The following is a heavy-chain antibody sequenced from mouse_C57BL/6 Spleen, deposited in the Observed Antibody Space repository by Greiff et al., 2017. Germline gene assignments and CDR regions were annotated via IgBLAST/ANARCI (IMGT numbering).Heavy chain of an antibody. CDR1: GFTFSSYA. Sequence: EVQLVESGGGLVKPGGSLKLSCAASGFTFSSYAMSWVRQTPEKRLEWVATISDGGSYTYYPDNVKGRFTISRDNAKNNLYLQMSHLKSEDTAMYYCARERDYGWYFDVWGTGTTVTVSS. J-gene: IGHJ1*03. V-gene: IGHV5-4*01. CDR3: ARERDYGWYFDV. CDR2: ISDGGSYT. D-gene: IGHD1-1*01.